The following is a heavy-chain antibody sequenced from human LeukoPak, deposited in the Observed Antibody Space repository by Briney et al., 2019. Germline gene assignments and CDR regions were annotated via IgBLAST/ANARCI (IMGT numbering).Heavy chain of an antibody. CDR3: SKESNYDSSGYFN. D-gene: IGHD3-22*01. CDR1: GFVFSSYG. Sequence: GGSLRLSCAASGFVFSSYGIHWARQAPGKGLEWVSFIRFDGTTQYYADSVKGRFTISRDNSKFTVHLLMTGLRPEDTAVYYCSKESNYDSSGYFNWGQGTLVTVSS. CDR2: IRFDGTTQ. J-gene: IGHJ4*02. V-gene: IGHV3-30*02.